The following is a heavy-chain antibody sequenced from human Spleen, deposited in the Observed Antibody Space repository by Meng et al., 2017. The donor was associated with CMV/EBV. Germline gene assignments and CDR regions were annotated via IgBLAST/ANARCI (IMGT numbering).Heavy chain of an antibody. CDR2: IYPDDSDT. V-gene: IGHV5-51*01. J-gene: IGHJ4*02. CDR1: GYTFTNYW. D-gene: IGHD1-20*01. CDR3: ARLGDTTSGITGTPGYFDY. Sequence: KVSCKGSGYTFTNYWIGWVRQMPGKGLEWMGIIYPDDSDTRYSPSFQGQVTISADKSITTAYLQWSSLKASDTAMYYCARLGDTTSGITGTPGYFDYWGQGTLVTVSS.